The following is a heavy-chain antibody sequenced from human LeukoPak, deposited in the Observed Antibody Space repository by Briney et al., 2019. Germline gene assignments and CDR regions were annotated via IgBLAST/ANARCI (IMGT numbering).Heavy chain of an antibody. CDR1: GFTFSSYS. CDR2: ISSSSSYI. Sequence: GGSLRLSCAASGFTFSSYSMNWVRQAPGKGLEWVSSISSSSSYIYYADSVKGRFTISRDNAKNSLYLQMNTLRTEDTAVYYCAGVELYASGWFGSLDYWGQGALVTVSS. CDR3: AGVELYASGWFGSLDY. V-gene: IGHV3-21*01. D-gene: IGHD6-19*01. J-gene: IGHJ4*02.